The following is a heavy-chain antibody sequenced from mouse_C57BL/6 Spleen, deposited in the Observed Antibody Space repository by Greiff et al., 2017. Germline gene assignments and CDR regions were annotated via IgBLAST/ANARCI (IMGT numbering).Heavy chain of an antibody. CDR3: ARFSEGYWYFDV. CDR1: GYTFTSYW. Sequence: QVQLKQPGAELVKPGASVKMSCKASGYTFTSYWITWVKQRPGQGLEWIGDIYPGSGSTNYNEKFKSKATLTVDTSSSTAYMQLSSLTSEDSAVYYCARFSEGYWYFDVWGTGTTVTVSS. V-gene: IGHV1-55*01. J-gene: IGHJ1*03. CDR2: IYPGSGST.